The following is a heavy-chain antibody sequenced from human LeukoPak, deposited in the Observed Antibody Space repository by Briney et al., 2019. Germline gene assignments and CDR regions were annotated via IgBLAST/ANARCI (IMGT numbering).Heavy chain of an antibody. V-gene: IGHV3-21*04. CDR1: GLTFSNYN. CDR3: AKDLDPVQELYSSGWDY. D-gene: IGHD6-19*01. J-gene: IGHJ4*02. CDR2: ISTSGSYI. Sequence: GGSLRLSCAASGLTFSNYNMNWVRQAPGKGLEGVSSISTSGSYIYYANSMKVRFTISRDNAKTSLYLQMNSLRAEDTALYYCAKDLDPVQELYSSGWDYWGQGTLVTVSS.